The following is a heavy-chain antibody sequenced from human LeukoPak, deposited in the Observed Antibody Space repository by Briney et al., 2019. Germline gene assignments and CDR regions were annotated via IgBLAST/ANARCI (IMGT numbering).Heavy chain of an antibody. D-gene: IGHD2-8*01. CDR3: ARDRAVYDTGAQIYYSYGMDV. CDR2: IYYSGST. Sequence: SETLSLTCTVSGGSISSYYWSWIRQPPGKGLEWIGYIYYSGSTNYNPALKSRGTISVDTSKNQFSLKLSSLTAADTAVYYCARDRAVYDTGAQIYYSYGMDVWGQGTTVTVSS. CDR1: GGSISSYY. V-gene: IGHV4-59*01. J-gene: IGHJ6*02.